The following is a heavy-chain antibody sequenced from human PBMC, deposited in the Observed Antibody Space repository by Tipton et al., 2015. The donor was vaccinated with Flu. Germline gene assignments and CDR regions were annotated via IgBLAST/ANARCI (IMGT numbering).Heavy chain of an antibody. D-gene: IGHD3-10*01. CDR3: ARFSVRGESDY. CDR2: IYSSGST. J-gene: IGHJ4*02. CDR1: GGSFTDYY. V-gene: IGHV4-59*10. Sequence: TLSLTCAVYGGSFTDYYWSWIRQSAGKGLEWIGRIYSSGSTNYNPSLKSRVTMSVDTSKNQFSLKMSSVTAADTAVYYCARFSVRGESDYWGQGTLVTVSS.